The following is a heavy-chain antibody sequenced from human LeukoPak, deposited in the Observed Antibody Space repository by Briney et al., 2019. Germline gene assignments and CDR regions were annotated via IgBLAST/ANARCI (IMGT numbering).Heavy chain of an antibody. CDR1: GLTFSSYE. CDR3: ATYYDILTGYADY. J-gene: IGHJ4*02. D-gene: IGHD3-9*01. Sequence: GGSLRLSCAASGLTFSSYEMNWVRQAPGKGLEWVSYISSSGSTIYYADSVKGRFTISRDSAKNSLYLQMNSLRAEDTAVYYCATYYDILTGYADYWGQGTLVTVSS. CDR2: ISSSGSTI. V-gene: IGHV3-48*03.